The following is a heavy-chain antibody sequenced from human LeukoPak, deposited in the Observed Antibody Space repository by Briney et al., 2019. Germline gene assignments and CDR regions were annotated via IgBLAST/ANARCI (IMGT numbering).Heavy chain of an antibody. CDR1: GGSISSYY. D-gene: IGHD6-19*01. J-gene: IGHJ6*02. CDR2: IYTSGST. V-gene: IGHV4-4*07. CDR3: ARNPYPEGSGWVRNYYYGMDV. Sequence: SETLSLTCTVSGGSISSYYWSWIRQPAGKGLEWIGRIYTSGSTNYNPSLKSRVTMSVGTSKNQFSLKLSSVTAADTAVYYCARNPYPEGSGWVRNYYYGMDVWGQGTTVTVSS.